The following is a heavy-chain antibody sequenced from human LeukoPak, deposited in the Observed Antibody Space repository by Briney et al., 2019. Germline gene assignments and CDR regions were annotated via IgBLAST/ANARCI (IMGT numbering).Heavy chain of an antibody. CDR2: IFYSGST. CDR3: ARHSFTTGDY. D-gene: IGHD3-22*01. CDR1: GGSISGYY. J-gene: IGHJ4*02. Sequence: SETLSLTCTVSGGSISGYYWSWIRQPPGKGLEWIASIFYSGSTYYNPSLKSRVTISVDTSKNQFSLKLSSVTAADTAVYYCARHSFTTGDYWGQGTLVTVSS. V-gene: IGHV4-59*05.